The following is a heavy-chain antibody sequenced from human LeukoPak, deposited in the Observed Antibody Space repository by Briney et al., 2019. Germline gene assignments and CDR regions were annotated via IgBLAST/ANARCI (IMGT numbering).Heavy chain of an antibody. CDR2: INQSCSA. Sequence: SETLSFTCTVYGGSFTGYYWSWIRQPPGKGLKWMGAINQSCSANSSSSLKSRLTISVDTCKAQFFMTLRSVTAADRAVYYCARGAFYYNGMYVWGEGATGTVS. V-gene: IGHV4-34*01. CDR3: ARGAFYYNGMYV. J-gene: IGHJ6*02. CDR1: GGSFTGYY.